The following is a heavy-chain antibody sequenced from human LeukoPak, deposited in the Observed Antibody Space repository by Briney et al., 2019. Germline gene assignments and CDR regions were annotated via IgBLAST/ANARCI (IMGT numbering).Heavy chain of an antibody. CDR1: GGSISSSIYY. CDR3: ASSLPLRQQLVRPYYYYGMDV. D-gene: IGHD6-13*01. V-gene: IGHV4-39*01. CDR2: IYYSGST. Sequence: PSETLSLTCTVSGGSISSSIYYWGWMRQPPGKGLEWIGSIYYSGSTYYNPSLKSRVTISVDTSENQFSLKLSSVTAADTAVYCASSLPLRQQLVRPYYYYGMDVWGKGTTVTVSS. J-gene: IGHJ6*04.